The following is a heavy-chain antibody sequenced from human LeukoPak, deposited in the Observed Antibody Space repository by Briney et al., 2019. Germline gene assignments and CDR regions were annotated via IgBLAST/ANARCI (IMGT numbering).Heavy chain of an antibody. CDR3: ASLLGYCSGGSCYDFDY. CDR1: GFTFSSYG. D-gene: IGHD2-15*01. CDR2: IWNDGSNQ. V-gene: IGHV3-33*01. J-gene: IGHJ4*02. Sequence: GRSLRLSCAASGFTFSSYGMHWVRQAPGKGLEWVAVIWNDGSNQYYVDSVKGRSTISRDNSKNTLYLQMNSLRAEDTAVYYCASLLGYCSGGSCYDFDYWGQGTLVTVSS.